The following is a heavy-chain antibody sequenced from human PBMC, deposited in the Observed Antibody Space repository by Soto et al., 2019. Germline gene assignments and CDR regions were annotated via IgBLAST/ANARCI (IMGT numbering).Heavy chain of an antibody. D-gene: IGHD3-16*01. CDR3: ARDSHRRGLHLREPYYYYYMDV. V-gene: IGHV3-48*01. Sequence: GGSLRLSCAASGFTFSSYSMNWVRQAPGKGLEWVSYISSSSSTIYYADFVKGRFTISRDNAKNSLYLQMNSLRAEDTAVYYCARDSHRRGLHLREPYYYYYMDVWGKGTTVTVSS. CDR2: ISSSSSTI. CDR1: GFTFSSYS. J-gene: IGHJ6*03.